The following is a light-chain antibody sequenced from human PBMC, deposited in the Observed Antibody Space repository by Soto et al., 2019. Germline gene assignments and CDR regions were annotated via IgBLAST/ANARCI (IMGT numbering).Light chain of an antibody. Sequence: DIQMTQSPSSVSASVGDRDTVSCRASQSISSYLNWYQQKPGKAPKLLIYAASSLQSGVPSRFSGSGSGTDFTLTISSLQPEDFATYYCQQSYSTPTFGQGTRLEIK. CDR3: QQSYSTPT. CDR2: AAS. V-gene: IGKV1-39*01. CDR1: QSISSY. J-gene: IGKJ5*01.